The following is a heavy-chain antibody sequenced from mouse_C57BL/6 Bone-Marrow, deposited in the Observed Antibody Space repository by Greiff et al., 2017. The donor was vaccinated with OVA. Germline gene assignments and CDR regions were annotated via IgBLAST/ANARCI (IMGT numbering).Heavy chain of an antibody. D-gene: IGHD1-1*01. CDR2: IYPGDGDT. V-gene: IGHV1-82*01. Sequence: VQLVESGPELVKPGASVKISCKASGYAFSSSWMNWVKQRPGKGLEWIGRIYPGDGDTNYNGKFKGKATLTADKSSSTAYMQLSSLTSEDSAVYFCARGGTVVADWYFDVWGTGTTVTVSS. CDR3: ARGGTVVADWYFDV. CDR1: GYAFSSSW. J-gene: IGHJ1*03.